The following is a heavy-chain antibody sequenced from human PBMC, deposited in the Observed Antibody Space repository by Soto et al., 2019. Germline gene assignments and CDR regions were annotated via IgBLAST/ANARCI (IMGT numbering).Heavy chain of an antibody. CDR2: ITSTGGNT. V-gene: IGHV3-64*01. CDR3: ARRIPFCYGMDV. CDR1: GFTFSSYA. Sequence: EVQLVESGGGLVQPGGSQRLSCAASGFTFSSYAMHWVRQAPGKGLDYVSAITSTGGNTDYASSVKGRLTISRDTSKNPLYLQRGSLRAADMAVYYCARRIPFCYGMDVWGQGTTVTVSS. D-gene: IGHD3-3*02. J-gene: IGHJ6*02.